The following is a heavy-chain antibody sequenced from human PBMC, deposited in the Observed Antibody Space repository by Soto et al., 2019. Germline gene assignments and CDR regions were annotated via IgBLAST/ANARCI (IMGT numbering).Heavy chain of an antibody. D-gene: IGHD1-20*01. CDR3: ATTRYQDAFDI. CDR2: IYYSGST. J-gene: IGHJ3*02. Sequence: QVQLQESGPGLVKPSQTLSLTCTVSGGSISSGGYYWSWIRQHPGKALEWIGDIYYSGSTYYNPSLELRVTLSVDTSKTPVSQKPSSVTAADTAVYYCATTRYQDAFDIWGQGTMVTVSS. CDR1: GGSISSGGYY. V-gene: IGHV4-31*03.